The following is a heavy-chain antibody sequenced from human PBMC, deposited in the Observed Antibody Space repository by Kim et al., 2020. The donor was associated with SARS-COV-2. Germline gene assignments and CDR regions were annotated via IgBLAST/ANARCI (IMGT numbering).Heavy chain of an antibody. CDR1: GFSISTYA. CDR2: IYSGGSST. V-gene: IGHV3-23*03. D-gene: IGHD3-9*01. J-gene: IGHJ3*02. Sequence: GGSLRLSCAASGFSISTYAMSWVRQAPGKGLEWVSVIYSGGSSTFYADSVKGRFTMSRDNSKNALYLQLNSLRAEDTAVYHCARDNRRVTGNALTFGIWGQGAMVTVSS. CDR3: ARDNRRVTGNALTFGI.